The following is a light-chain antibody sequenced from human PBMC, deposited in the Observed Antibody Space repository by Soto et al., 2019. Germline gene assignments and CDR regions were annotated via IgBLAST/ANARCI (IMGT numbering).Light chain of an antibody. V-gene: IGKV1-9*01. CDR1: QDINSY. CDR2: EAS. Sequence: IQFTQSPSSLSASIGDRVTITGRSSQDINSYLAWYQQKPGKAPNLLIYEASILQRGVPSRFSGSISGTDFTLTISSLQAEDFATYYCQQTRSYPSTFGGGTRWIS. CDR3: QQTRSYPST. J-gene: IGKJ4*01.